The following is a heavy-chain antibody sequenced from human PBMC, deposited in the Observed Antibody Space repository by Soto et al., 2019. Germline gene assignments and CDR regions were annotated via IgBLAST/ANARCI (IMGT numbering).Heavy chain of an antibody. D-gene: IGHD5-18*01. CDR3: ASDKGRYSYAPNWFDP. Sequence: QVQLQESGPGLVKPSQTLSLTCTVSGGSISSGGYYWSWIRQHPGKGLEWIGYIYYSGSTYYNPSLKSRVTISVDTSKNQFSLKLSSVTAADTAVYYCASDKGRYSYAPNWFDPWGQGTLVTVSS. J-gene: IGHJ5*02. V-gene: IGHV4-31*03. CDR2: IYYSGST. CDR1: GGSISSGGYY.